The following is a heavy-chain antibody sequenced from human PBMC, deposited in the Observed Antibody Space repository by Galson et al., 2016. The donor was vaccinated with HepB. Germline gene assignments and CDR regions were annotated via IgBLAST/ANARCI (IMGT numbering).Heavy chain of an antibody. Sequence: SLRLSCAASGFTFSSYGMHWVRQAPGKGLEWVAVIWNDGSEKYYGESVKGRFTISRDNSKNTLYLQMNSLRVEDAAVYYCARDGCSGDSCYFFDFWGPGTPVTVSS. D-gene: IGHD2-15*01. J-gene: IGHJ4*02. CDR1: GFTFSSYG. CDR3: ARDGCSGDSCYFFDF. CDR2: IWNDGSEK. V-gene: IGHV3-33*01.